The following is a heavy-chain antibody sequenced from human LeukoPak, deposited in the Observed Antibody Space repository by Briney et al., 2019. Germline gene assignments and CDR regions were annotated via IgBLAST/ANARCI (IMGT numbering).Heavy chain of an antibody. CDR3: ARDRQLGSSGYYAAY. V-gene: IGHV1-18*04. J-gene: IGHJ4*02. Sequence: ASVKDSCKASGYTFTGYYMHWVRQAPRQGLEWMGWISAYNGNTNYAQKVQGRVTLTTETSTSTAYMELRSLRSDDTAVYYCARDRQLGSSGYYAAYWGQGTLVTVSS. D-gene: IGHD3-22*01. CDR2: ISAYNGNT. CDR1: GYTFTGYY.